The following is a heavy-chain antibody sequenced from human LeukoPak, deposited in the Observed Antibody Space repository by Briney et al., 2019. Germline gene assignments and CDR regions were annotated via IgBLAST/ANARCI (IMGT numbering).Heavy chain of an antibody. V-gene: IGHV3-7*01. CDR1: GFTFSDYW. D-gene: IGHD4-17*01. CDR3: ARTMTTVTTFDY. Sequence: GGSLRLSCAASGFTFSDYWMSWVRQATGKGLEWVANIKQDGSEKYYVHSVKGRFTISRDNAKNSLYLQMNSLRAEDTAVYCCARTMTTVTTFDYWGQGTLVTVSS. CDR2: IKQDGSEK. J-gene: IGHJ4*02.